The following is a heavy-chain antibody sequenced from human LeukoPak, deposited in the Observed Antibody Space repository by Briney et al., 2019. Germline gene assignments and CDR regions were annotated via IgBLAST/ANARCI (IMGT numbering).Heavy chain of an antibody. CDR3: ARGEGDAYYYYGMDV. CDR2: IHTSGST. J-gene: IGHJ6*02. V-gene: IGHV4-4*09. Sequence: KPSETLSLTCTVSGGSLSGYYWSWFRQPPGKALEWIGYIHTSGSTKYNPSLKSRVTMSVDTSKNQFSLKLSSVTAADTAVYYCARGEGDAYYYYGMDVWGQGTTVTVSS. CDR1: GGSLSGYY. D-gene: IGHD3-16*01.